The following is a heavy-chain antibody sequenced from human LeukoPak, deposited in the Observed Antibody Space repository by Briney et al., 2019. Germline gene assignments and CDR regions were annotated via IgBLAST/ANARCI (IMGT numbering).Heavy chain of an antibody. Sequence: SETLPLTCTVSGGSISRSSYYWGWIRQPPGKGLEWIGSIYYSGSTYYNPSLKSRVTISVDTSKNQFSLKLSSVTAADTAVYYCASSSGWYGYWGQGTLVTVSS. D-gene: IGHD6-19*01. V-gene: IGHV4-39*01. J-gene: IGHJ4*02. CDR3: ASSSGWYGY. CDR2: IYYSGST. CDR1: GGSISRSSYY.